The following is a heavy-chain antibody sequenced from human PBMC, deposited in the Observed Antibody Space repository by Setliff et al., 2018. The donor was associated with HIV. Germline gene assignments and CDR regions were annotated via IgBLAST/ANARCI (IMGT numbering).Heavy chain of an antibody. J-gene: IGHJ4*02. D-gene: IGHD2-21*02. V-gene: IGHV4-31*03. CDR3: ATLDHSGGNFLAY. CDR2: IYYSGST. CDR1: GGSISSGGYY. Sequence: SETLSLTCTVSGGSISSGGYYWSWIRQHPGKGLEWIGYIYYSGSTYYNPSLKTRVTIMVDTSKNQFSLKLSSATAADTAVYYCATLDHSGGNFLAYWGQGSLVTVSS.